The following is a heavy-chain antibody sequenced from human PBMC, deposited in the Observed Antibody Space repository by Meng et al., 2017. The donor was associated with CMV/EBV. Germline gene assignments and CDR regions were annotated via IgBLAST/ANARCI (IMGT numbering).Heavy chain of an antibody. J-gene: IGHJ4*02. CDR3: ARIAAAGRFDY. Sequence: MPLKGSGPPLVKPTQTLSLTCPFSGFSLSTSGGGVGWIRQPPGQALEWLAIIYWDDDKRYSPSLKGRLTITKDTSKNQVVLTMTNMDPVDTDTYYCARIAAAGRFDYWGQGTLVTVSS. V-gene: IGHV2-5*02. D-gene: IGHD6-13*01. CDR2: IYWDDDK. CDR1: GFSLSTSGGG.